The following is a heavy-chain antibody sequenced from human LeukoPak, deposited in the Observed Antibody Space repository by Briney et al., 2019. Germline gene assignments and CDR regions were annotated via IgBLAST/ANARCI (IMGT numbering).Heavy chain of an antibody. CDR3: ARSPTVFGVVYMDV. V-gene: IGHV4-61*02. D-gene: IGHD3-3*01. CDR1: GGSISSGSYY. CDR2: IYTSVST. J-gene: IGHJ6*03. Sequence: SETLSLTCTVPGGSISSGSYYWSWIRQPAGKGLEWIGRIYTSVSTNYNPSLKSRVTISVATSKNQFSLKLSSVPAADTAVYYCARSPTVFGVVYMDVWGKGTTVTVSS.